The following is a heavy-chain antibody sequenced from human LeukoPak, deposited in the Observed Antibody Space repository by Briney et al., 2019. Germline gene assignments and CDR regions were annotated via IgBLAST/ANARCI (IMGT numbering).Heavy chain of an antibody. CDR1: GFSFSDHK. Sequence: GGSLRLSCAVSGFSFSDHKMNGVGQAPGKGREWVASISSRSNYIYYADSLKGRVTVSRDNARNSLFLQMTRLRAEDTAVYYCARDYVGFGESGFDYWGQGTQVIVSS. J-gene: IGHJ4*02. CDR2: ISSRSNYI. D-gene: IGHD3-10*01. CDR3: ARDYVGFGESGFDY. V-gene: IGHV3-21*01.